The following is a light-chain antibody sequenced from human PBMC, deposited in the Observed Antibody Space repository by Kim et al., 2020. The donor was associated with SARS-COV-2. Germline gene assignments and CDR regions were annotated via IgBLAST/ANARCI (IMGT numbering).Light chain of an antibody. CDR1: QRVLYSSNNKSY. CDR2: WAS. Sequence: DIVMTQSPDSLTVSLGERATINCKSSQRVLYSSNNKSYLAWYQQKPGQPPKLLIYWASTRESGVPDRFSGSGSGTDFTLTISSLQAEDVAVYYCQQYYSTPLTFGGGTKVDIK. CDR3: QQYYSTPLT. J-gene: IGKJ4*01. V-gene: IGKV4-1*01.